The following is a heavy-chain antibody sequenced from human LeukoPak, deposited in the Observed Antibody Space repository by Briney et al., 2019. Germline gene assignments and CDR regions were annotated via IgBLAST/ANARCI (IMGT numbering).Heavy chain of an antibody. J-gene: IGHJ5*02. Sequence: SETLSLTCTVSGGSISSSSYYWGWIRQPPGKGLEWIGSIYYSGSTNYNPSLKSRVTISVDTSKNQFSLKLSSVTAADTAVYYCATTSNYYDSSGYYQRVNWFDPWGQGTLVTVSS. CDR3: ATTSNYYDSSGYYQRVNWFDP. D-gene: IGHD3-22*01. CDR2: IYYSGST. V-gene: IGHV4-39*07. CDR1: GGSISSSSYY.